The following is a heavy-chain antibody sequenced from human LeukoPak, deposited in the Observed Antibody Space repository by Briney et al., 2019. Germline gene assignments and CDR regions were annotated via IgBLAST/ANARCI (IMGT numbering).Heavy chain of an antibody. Sequence: GGSLRLSCAASGFTFSSYSMNWVRQAPGKGLEWVSYISSSSSTIYYADSVKGRFTISRDNAKNSLYLQMNSLRAEDTAVYYRASVHCSSTSCYQADAFDIWGQGTMVTVSS. V-gene: IGHV3-48*01. CDR1: GFTFSSYS. CDR2: ISSSSSTI. CDR3: ASVHCSSTSCYQADAFDI. D-gene: IGHD2-2*01. J-gene: IGHJ3*02.